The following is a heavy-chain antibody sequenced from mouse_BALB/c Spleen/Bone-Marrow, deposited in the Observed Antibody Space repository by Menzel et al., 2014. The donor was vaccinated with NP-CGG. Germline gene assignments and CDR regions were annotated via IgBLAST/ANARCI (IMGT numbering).Heavy chain of an antibody. V-gene: IGHV5-17*02. Sequence: EVQGVESGGDLVQPGGSRKLSCAASGFTFSSFGMHWVRQAPEKGLEWVAYISSGSGTIYYADTVKGRFTISRDNPKNTLFLQMTSLRSEDTAMYYCARGDYGNRYFFDYWGQGTTLTVSS. J-gene: IGHJ2*01. D-gene: IGHD2-1*01. CDR3: ARGDYGNRYFFDY. CDR1: GFTFSSFG. CDR2: ISSGSGTI.